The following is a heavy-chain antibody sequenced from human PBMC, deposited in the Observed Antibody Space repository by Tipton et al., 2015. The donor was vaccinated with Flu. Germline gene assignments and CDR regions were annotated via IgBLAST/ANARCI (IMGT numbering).Heavy chain of an antibody. J-gene: IGHJ3*02. CDR1: GGSISSSNW. CDR2: IYHSGST. CDR3: ARGLGWGLVSAFDI. V-gene: IGHV4-4*02. Sequence: SLRLSCAVSGGSISSSNWWSWVRQPPGKGLEWIGEIYHSGSTNYNPSLKSRVTISVDKSKNQFSLKLSSVTAADTAVYYCARGLGWGLVSAFDIWGQGTMVAVSS. D-gene: IGHD6-19*01.